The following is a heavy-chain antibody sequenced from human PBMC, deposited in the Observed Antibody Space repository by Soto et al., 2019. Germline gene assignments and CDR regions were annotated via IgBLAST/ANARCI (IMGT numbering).Heavy chain of an antibody. CDR2: IYYTGSA. Sequence: QVQLQESGPGLVKPSQTLALTCTVSGDSSISGPYYWSWIRQLPGKGLEYIGYIYYTGSAYHNPSLRSRLNISIDRTKAQSSRMLPSVTAAATGLYFGARGLSPAFRGLFSFDSWGQETRVTVSS. J-gene: IGHJ5*01. CDR3: ARGLSPAFRGLFSFDS. CDR1: GDSSISGPYY. D-gene: IGHD3-16*01. V-gene: IGHV4-31*03.